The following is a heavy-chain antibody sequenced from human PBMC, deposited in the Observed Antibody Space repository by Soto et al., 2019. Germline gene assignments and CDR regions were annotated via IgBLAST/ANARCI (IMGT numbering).Heavy chain of an antibody. CDR3: ARYRWELWMGDGWFDP. Sequence: QVQLVQSGAEVKKPGSSVKVSCKASGGTFSSYAISWVRQAPGQGLEWMGGIIPIFGTANYAQKVQGRVKITADKSTSTAYMELSSLRSEDTAVYYCARYRWELWMGDGWFDPWGQGTLVTVSS. CDR2: IIPIFGTA. J-gene: IGHJ5*02. V-gene: IGHV1-69*06. D-gene: IGHD1-26*01. CDR1: GGTFSSYA.